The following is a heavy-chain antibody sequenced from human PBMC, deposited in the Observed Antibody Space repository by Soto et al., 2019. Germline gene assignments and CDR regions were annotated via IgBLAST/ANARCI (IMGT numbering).Heavy chain of an antibody. V-gene: IGHV4-30-2*01. CDR3: ARVADY. CDR2: IYHSGST. J-gene: IGHJ4*02. CDR1: SGSISIGGYS. Sequence: QLQLQESGSGLVKPSQTLSLTCAVSSGSISIGGYSWSWIRQPPGKGLEWIGYIYHSGSTYYNPSLKSRVTISVDWSKNQFSLKLSFVTAADTAVYYCARVADYWGQGTLVTVS.